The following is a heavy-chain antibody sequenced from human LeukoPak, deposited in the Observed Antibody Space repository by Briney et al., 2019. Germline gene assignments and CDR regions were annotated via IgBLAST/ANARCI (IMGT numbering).Heavy chain of an antibody. D-gene: IGHD5-24*01. J-gene: IGHJ4*02. CDR1: GFTFSSYA. V-gene: IGHV3-23*01. CDR2: ISGSGGST. Sequence: GGSLRLSCAASGFTFSSYAMSWVRQAPGKGLEWVSAISGSGGSTYYADSVKGRFTISRDNSKNTLYLQVNSLRAEDTAVYYCANLNSYYFDYWGQGTLVTVSS. CDR3: ANLNSYYFDY.